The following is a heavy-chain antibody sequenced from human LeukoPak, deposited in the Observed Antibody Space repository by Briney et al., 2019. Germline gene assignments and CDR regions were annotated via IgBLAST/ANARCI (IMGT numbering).Heavy chain of an antibody. J-gene: IGHJ3*02. CDR1: GGSISSYY. CDR2: IYTSGST. CDR3: ARGCGGDCYSDDAFDI. D-gene: IGHD2-21*02. Sequence: PSETLSLTCTVSGGSISSYYWSWIRQPAGKGLEWIGRIYTSGSTNYNPSLKSRVTMSVDTSKYQFSLKLSSVTAADTAVYYCARGCGGDCYSDDAFDIWGQGTMVTVSS. V-gene: IGHV4-4*07.